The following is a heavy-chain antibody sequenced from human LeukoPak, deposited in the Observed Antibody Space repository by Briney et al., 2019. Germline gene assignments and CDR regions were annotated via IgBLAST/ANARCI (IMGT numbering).Heavy chain of an antibody. D-gene: IGHD3-22*01. J-gene: IGHJ4*02. Sequence: SETLSLTCTVSGGSMSNYYWIWIRQPPGKGLEWIGYIYYSGTTSYNPSLKSRVTISVDTSKNQFSLKVNSVTAADAAVYYCARGQFYHDSTGYSDWGQGTLVTVSS. CDR3: ARGQFYHDSTGYSD. V-gene: IGHV4-59*01. CDR1: GGSMSNYY. CDR2: IYYSGTT.